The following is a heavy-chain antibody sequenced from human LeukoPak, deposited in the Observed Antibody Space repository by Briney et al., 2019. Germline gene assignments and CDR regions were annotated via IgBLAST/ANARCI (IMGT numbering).Heavy chain of an antibody. CDR3: AKDDGYNTYNQYDY. J-gene: IGHJ4*02. D-gene: IGHD5-24*01. CDR1: GFTFSSYG. V-gene: IGHV3-23*01. Sequence: PGGSLRLSCAASGFTFSSYGMHWVRQAPGKGLEWVSAIIPSRATYYADSVKGRFTISRDNSKNTLSLQMNSLRAEDTAVYYCAKDDGYNTYNQYDYWGQGTLVTVSS. CDR2: IIPSRAT.